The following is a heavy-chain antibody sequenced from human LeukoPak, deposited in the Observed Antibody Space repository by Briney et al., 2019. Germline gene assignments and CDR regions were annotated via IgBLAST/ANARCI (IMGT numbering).Heavy chain of an antibody. Sequence: ASVKVSCKASGGTFSSYAISWVRQAPGQGLEWMGGIIPIFGTANYAQKFQGRVTITTDESTSTAYMELSSLRSEDTAVYYCARVRTTVTTTRYYYYMDVWGKGTTVTVSS. CDR3: ARVRTTVTTTRYYYYMDV. D-gene: IGHD4-11*01. CDR2: IIPIFGTA. CDR1: GGTFSSYA. J-gene: IGHJ6*03. V-gene: IGHV1-69*05.